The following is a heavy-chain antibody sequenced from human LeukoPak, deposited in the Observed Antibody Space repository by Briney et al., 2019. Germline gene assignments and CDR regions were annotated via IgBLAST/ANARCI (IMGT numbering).Heavy chain of an antibody. D-gene: IGHD4-23*01. Sequence: PSETLSLTCTVSGYSISSGYYWGWIRQPPGKGLEWIGSIYHSGSTYYNPSLKSRVTISVDTSKNQFSLKLSSVTAADTAVYYCARDSIPDYGGNSDWFDPWGQGTLVTVSS. J-gene: IGHJ5*02. V-gene: IGHV4-38-2*02. CDR3: ARDSIPDYGGNSDWFDP. CDR2: IYHSGST. CDR1: GYSISSGYY.